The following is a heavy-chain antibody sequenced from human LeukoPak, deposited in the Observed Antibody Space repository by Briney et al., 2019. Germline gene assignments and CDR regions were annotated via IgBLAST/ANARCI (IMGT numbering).Heavy chain of an antibody. Sequence: ASVKVSSKVSGYTLTELSMHWVRQAPGKGLEWMGGFDPEDGETIYAQKFQGRVTMTEDTSTDTAYMELSSLRSEDTAVYYCAGGGPHSASLPLDYWGQGTLVTVSS. V-gene: IGHV1-24*01. CDR1: GYTLTELS. CDR2: FDPEDGET. J-gene: IGHJ4*02. CDR3: AGGGPHSASLPLDY. D-gene: IGHD2-15*01.